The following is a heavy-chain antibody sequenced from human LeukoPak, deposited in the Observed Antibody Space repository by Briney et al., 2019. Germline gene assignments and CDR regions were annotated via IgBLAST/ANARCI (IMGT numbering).Heavy chain of an antibody. V-gene: IGHV3-21*01. CDR3: ARMAGTANFDY. Sequence: AGGSLRLSCAASGFTFSSYSMNWVRQAPGKGLEWVSSISSSSSYIYYADSVKGRFTISRDNAKNSLYLRMNSLRAEDTAVYYCARMAGTANFDYWGQGTLVTVSS. CDR2: ISSSSSYI. D-gene: IGHD6-19*01. J-gene: IGHJ4*02. CDR1: GFTFSSYS.